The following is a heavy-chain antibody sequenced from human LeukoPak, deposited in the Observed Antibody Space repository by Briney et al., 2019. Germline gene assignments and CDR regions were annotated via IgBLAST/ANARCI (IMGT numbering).Heavy chain of an antibody. CDR2: IYSGGST. J-gene: IGHJ4*02. CDR3: AREPWGVGATHFDY. CDR1: GFTVSGNY. D-gene: IGHD1-26*01. V-gene: IGHV3-53*01. Sequence: GGSLRLSCAASGFTVSGNYMSWVRQAPGKGLEWVSVIYSGGSTYYADSVKGRFTISRDNSKNTLYLQMNSLRAEDTAVYYCAREPWGVGATHFDYWGQGTLVTVSS.